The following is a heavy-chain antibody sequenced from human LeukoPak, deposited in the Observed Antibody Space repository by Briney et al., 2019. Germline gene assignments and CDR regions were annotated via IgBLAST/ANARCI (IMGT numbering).Heavy chain of an antibody. Sequence: SETLSLTCTVSGGSISSGGYYWSWIRQHPGKGLEWIGYIYYSGSTYYNPSLKSRVTISVDTSKNQFSLKLSSVTAADTAVYYCARHSSSSRAVDYWGQGTLVTVSS. CDR3: ARHSSSSRAVDY. V-gene: IGHV4-31*03. CDR2: IYYSGST. J-gene: IGHJ4*02. D-gene: IGHD6-6*01. CDR1: GGSISSGGYY.